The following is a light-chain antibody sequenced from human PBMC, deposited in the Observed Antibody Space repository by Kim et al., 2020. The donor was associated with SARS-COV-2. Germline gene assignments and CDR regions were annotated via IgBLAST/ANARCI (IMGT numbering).Light chain of an antibody. CDR1: SSNIEGNV. V-gene: IGLV1-44*01. CDR2: NDN. J-gene: IGLJ2*01. Sequence: VLTQPPLVSGTPGQKVTISCSGSSSNIEGNVVNWYQQVPGTAPKLLMYNDNERASGVPDRFSASKSGTSASLAISGLQSEDESDYYCAVWDDSLDGPVFGGGTQLTVL. CDR3: AVWDDSLDGPV.